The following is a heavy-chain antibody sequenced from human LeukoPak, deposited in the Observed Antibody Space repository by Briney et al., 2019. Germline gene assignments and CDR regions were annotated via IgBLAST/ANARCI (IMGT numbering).Heavy chain of an antibody. D-gene: IGHD2-2*01. CDR1: GLTFSSYA. Sequence: GGSLRLSCAASGLTFSSYAMSWVRQAPGKGLEWVSAISGTGGSTYYADSVKGRFTISRDNSKNTLYLQMNSLRAEDTAVYYCAKSFVVVPAANRAYFDYWGQGTLVTVSS. V-gene: IGHV3-23*01. J-gene: IGHJ4*02. CDR2: ISGTGGST. CDR3: AKSFVVVPAANRAYFDY.